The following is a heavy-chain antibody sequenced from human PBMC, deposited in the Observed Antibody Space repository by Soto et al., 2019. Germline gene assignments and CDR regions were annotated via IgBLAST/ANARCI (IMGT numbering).Heavy chain of an antibody. Sequence: EVQLLESGGGLVQPGGSLRLXXAXSXXTFNNYXXNWVRQAPGKGLEWVSSISASGGSTYYADSVRGRFTISRDNSKNTLYLQTNSLRAEDTAVYYCAKARTRSYADALDIWGQGTLVTVSS. CDR3: AKARTRSYADALDI. J-gene: IGHJ3*02. V-gene: IGHV3-23*01. CDR2: ISASGGST. D-gene: IGHD2-8*01. CDR1: XXTFNNYX.